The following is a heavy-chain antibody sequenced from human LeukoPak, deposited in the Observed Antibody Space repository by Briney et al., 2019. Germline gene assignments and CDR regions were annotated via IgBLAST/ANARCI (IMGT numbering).Heavy chain of an antibody. CDR3: ARRRDSGSLQHFDY. CDR1: GFTFSDYY. Sequence: SGGSLRLSCAASGFTFSDYYMSWIRQAPGKGLEWVSYISSSGSTIYYADSVKGRFTISRDNAKNSLYLQMNSLRAEDTAVYYCARRRDSGSLQHFDYWGQGTLVTVSS. J-gene: IGHJ4*02. V-gene: IGHV3-11*01. D-gene: IGHD1-26*01. CDR2: ISSSGSTI.